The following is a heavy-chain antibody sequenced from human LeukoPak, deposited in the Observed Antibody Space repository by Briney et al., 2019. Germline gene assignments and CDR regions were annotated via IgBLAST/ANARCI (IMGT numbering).Heavy chain of an antibody. D-gene: IGHD1-26*01. CDR1: GFTFGDYA. J-gene: IGHJ4*02. Sequence: GGSLRLSCTASGFTFGDYAMSWFRQAPGKGLEWVGFIRSKAYGGTTEYAASVKGRFTISRDDSKSIAYLQMNSLKTEDTAVYYCTRGPQGGNYLFGGPADYWGQGTLVTVSS. CDR3: TRGPQGGNYLFGGPADY. V-gene: IGHV3-49*03. CDR2: IRSKAYGGTT.